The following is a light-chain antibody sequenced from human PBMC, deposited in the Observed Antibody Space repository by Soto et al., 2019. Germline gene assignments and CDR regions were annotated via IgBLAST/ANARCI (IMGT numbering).Light chain of an antibody. CDR3: QQNENTPYT. CDR1: QSIRDR. J-gene: IGKJ2*01. CDR2: ATS. V-gene: IGKV1-39*01. Sequence: DIHMTQSPSSLSASVGDTVTITCRASQSIRDRLNWYQQKSGKAPKLLIYATSTLHTGVPSRFSGRASGTEFTLTSSRLQPEYCSAYFCQQNENTPYTFGQGTKVEIK.